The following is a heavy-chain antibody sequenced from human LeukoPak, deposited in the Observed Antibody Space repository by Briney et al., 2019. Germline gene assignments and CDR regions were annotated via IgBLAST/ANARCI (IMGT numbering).Heavy chain of an antibody. Sequence: GGSLRLSCAASGFTFSRYWMSWVRQAPGKGLEWVSSISSSSSYIYYADSVKGRFTISRDNAKNSLHLQMNSLRAEDTAVYYCVRSRSTWFGEVLAAFDIWGQGTMVTVSS. CDR3: VRSRSTWFGEVLAAFDI. V-gene: IGHV3-21*01. D-gene: IGHD3-10*01. CDR1: GFTFSRYW. J-gene: IGHJ3*02. CDR2: ISSSSSYI.